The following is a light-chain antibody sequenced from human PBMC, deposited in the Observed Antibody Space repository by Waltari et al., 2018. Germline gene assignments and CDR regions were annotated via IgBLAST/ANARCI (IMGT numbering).Light chain of an antibody. J-gene: IGKJ5*01. Sequence: EMVMTQSPATLSLSPGEAATLSCRASQTVSSNLAWYQQKPGQAPRLLIYGASTRATGVPARFSGSGSGTDFTLTISSRQSEDFAVYYCQQYNNWPFTFGQGTRLEIK. CDR1: QTVSSN. V-gene: IGKV3-15*01. CDR3: QQYNNWPFT. CDR2: GAS.